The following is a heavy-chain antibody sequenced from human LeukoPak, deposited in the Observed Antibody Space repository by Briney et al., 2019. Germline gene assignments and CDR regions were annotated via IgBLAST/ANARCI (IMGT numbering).Heavy chain of an antibody. CDR2: ISSSGSTI. V-gene: IGHV3-48*03. CDR3: ARDSRQQLFDY. CDR1: GFTFSSYA. D-gene: IGHD4-11*01. J-gene: IGHJ4*02. Sequence: PGGSLRLSCAASGFTFSSYAMHWVRQAPGKGLEWVSYISSSGSTIYYADSVKGRFTISRDNAKSSLYLQMNGLRAEDTAVYYCARDSRQQLFDYWGQGTLVTVSS.